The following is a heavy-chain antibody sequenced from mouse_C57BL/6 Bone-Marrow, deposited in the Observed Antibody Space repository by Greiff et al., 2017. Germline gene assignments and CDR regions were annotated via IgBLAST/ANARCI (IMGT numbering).Heavy chain of an antibody. CDR2: IDPSDSYT. CDR3: ARQYYYGSSNFFDY. V-gene: IGHV1-69*01. CDR1: GYTFTSYG. Sequence: VQLQQPGAELVMPGASVKLSCTASGYTFTSYGMSWVKQRPGQGLEWIGEIDPSDSYTNYNQKFKGKSTLTVDKSSNTAYMHISSLTSEDSAVYYCARQYYYGSSNFFDYWGRGTTLTVSS. J-gene: IGHJ2*01. D-gene: IGHD1-1*01.